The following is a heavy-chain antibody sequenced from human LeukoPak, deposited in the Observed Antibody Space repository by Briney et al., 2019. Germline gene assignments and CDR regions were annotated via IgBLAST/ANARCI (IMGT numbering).Heavy chain of an antibody. CDR1: GFTFDDYT. D-gene: IGHD4-17*01. CDR2: ISWDGGSK. J-gene: IGHJ4*02. V-gene: IGHV3-43*01. CDR3: ARDFGTTVTTDYFVY. Sequence: GGSLRLSCAASGFTFDDYTMQWVRQAPGKGLEWVSLISWDGGSKYYADSVKGRFTISRDNSKNSLNLQMNSLRTEDTALYFCARDFGTTVTTDYFVYWGQGTLVTVSS.